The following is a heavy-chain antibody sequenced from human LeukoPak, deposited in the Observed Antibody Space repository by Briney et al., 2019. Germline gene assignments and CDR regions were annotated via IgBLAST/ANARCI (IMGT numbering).Heavy chain of an antibody. CDR3: ARGGNYWPQWWFDP. J-gene: IGHJ5*02. D-gene: IGHD1-26*01. CDR2: IYYTGST. Sequence: SETLSLTCTVSGDSFSYFYWSWIRQPPGKGLEWIGYIYYTGSTSYNPSLKSRVTMSLDASKNQFSLELNSVTPADTAVYYCARGGNYWPQWWFDPWGRGTLVSVSS. CDR1: GDSFSYFY. V-gene: IGHV4-59*01.